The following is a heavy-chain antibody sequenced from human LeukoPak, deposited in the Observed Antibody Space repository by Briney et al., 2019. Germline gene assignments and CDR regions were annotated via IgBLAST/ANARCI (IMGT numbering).Heavy chain of an antibody. Sequence: GGSLRLSCAASGFTFSTYGMHWVRQAPGRGLEWVAVISYDGSEKYYPDSVKGRFTISRDNSRNTVFLQMNSLRAEDTAVYYCARRGETAMVGDYWGRGTLVTVSS. CDR1: GFTFSTYG. CDR2: ISYDGSEK. V-gene: IGHV3-30*03. CDR3: ARRGETAMVGDY. J-gene: IGHJ4*02. D-gene: IGHD5-18*01.